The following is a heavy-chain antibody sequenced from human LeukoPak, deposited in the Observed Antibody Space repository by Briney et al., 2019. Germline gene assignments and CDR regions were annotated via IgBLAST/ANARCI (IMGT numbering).Heavy chain of an antibody. J-gene: IGHJ5*02. CDR3: ASPSAHIYDSSGYYNA. D-gene: IGHD3-22*01. V-gene: IGHV1-8*01. CDR2: MNPNSGNT. CDR1: GYTFTSYD. Sequence: ASVKVSCKASGYTFTSYDINWERQATGQGLEWMGWMNPNSGNTGYAQKFQGRVTMTRDTSISTAYMELSSLRSEDTAVYYCASPSAHIYDSSGYYNAWGQGTLVTVSS.